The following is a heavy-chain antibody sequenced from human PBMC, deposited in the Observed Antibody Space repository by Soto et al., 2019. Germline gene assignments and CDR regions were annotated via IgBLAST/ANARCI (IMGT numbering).Heavy chain of an antibody. CDR2: ISPYDGDT. V-gene: IGHV1-18*01. D-gene: IGHD1-26*01. Sequence: QVQLVQSGVEVKKPGASVKVSCKASGYTFTTYGISWVQQAPEQGLEWMGWISPYDGDTNYADTLQGRVTLTTDTATTTADMELRSLRSDDTAMYDCARDHGGSYQADSFDPWGQGTLVIVSS. J-gene: IGHJ5*02. CDR1: GYTFTTYG. CDR3: ARDHGGSYQADSFDP.